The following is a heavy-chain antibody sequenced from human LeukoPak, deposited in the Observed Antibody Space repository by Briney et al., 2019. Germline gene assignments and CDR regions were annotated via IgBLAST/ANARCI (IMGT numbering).Heavy chain of an antibody. CDR3: ARDRRDYDFWSGSIDY. V-gene: IGHV3-30-3*01. D-gene: IGHD3-3*01. CDR2: ISYDGSNK. CDR1: GFTFSSYA. Sequence: GRSLRLSCAASGFTFSSYAMHWVRQTPGKGLEWVAVISYDGSNKYHADSVKGRFTISRDNSKNTLYLQMNSLRAEDTAVYYCARDRRDYDFWSGSIDYWGQETLVTVSS. J-gene: IGHJ4*02.